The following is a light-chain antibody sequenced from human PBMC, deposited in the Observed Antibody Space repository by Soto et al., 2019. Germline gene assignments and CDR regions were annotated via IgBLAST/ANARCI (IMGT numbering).Light chain of an antibody. Sequence: QSVLTQPPSVSGAPGQRVTISCTGSSSNIRAGYDVHWYQQLPGTAPKLLIYGNSNRPSGVPDRFSGSKSGTSASLAITGLQAEDEADYYCQSYDSSLSGGVFGGGTKLTVL. V-gene: IGLV1-40*01. CDR3: QSYDSSLSGGV. CDR1: SSNIRAGYD. CDR2: GNS. J-gene: IGLJ2*01.